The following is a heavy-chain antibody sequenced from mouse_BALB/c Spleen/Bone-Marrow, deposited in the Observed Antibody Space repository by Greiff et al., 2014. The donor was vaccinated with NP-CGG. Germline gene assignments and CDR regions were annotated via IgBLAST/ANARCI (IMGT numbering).Heavy chain of an antibody. CDR1: GYSFTGYT. Sequence: EVQLQQSGPELVKPGASMKISCKASGYSFTGYTMNWVKQSHGKSLEWIGHINPYNGGTSQNQKFKGKATLTVDKSSSTAYMELLSLTSEDSAVYYCARHGYGNYVAMDYWGQGTSVTVSS. J-gene: IGHJ4*01. V-gene: IGHV1-18*01. D-gene: IGHD2-10*02. CDR2: INPYNGGT. CDR3: ARHGYGNYVAMDY.